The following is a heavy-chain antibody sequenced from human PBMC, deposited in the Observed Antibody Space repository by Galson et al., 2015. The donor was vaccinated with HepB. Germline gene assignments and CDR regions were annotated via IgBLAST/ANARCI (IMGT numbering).Heavy chain of an antibody. J-gene: IGHJ2*01. V-gene: IGHV1-2*06. CDR2: INPNSGGT. D-gene: IGHD4-17*01. CDR1: GYTFTGYY. CDR3: ARDGADYGDYIYWYFDL. Sequence: SVKVSCKASGYTFTGYYMHWVRQAPGQGLEWMGRINPNSGGTNYAQKFQGRVTMTRDTSISTAYMELSRLRSDDTAVYYCARDGADYGDYIYWYFDLWGRGTLVTVSS.